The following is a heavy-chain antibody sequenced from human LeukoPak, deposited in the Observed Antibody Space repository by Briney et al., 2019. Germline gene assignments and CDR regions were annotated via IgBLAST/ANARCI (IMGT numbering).Heavy chain of an antibody. CDR2: MNPNRGDT. J-gene: IGHJ6*03. Sequence: ASVKVSCKASGYTFTRYDINWVRQATGQGLEWMGWMNPNRGDTGYAQKFQGRVTITRNTSISTAYMDLRSLRSDDTAVYYCARDLRYSSGWSASGMDVWGKGTTVTISS. D-gene: IGHD6-19*01. CDR3: ARDLRYSSGWSASGMDV. V-gene: IGHV1-8*03. CDR1: GYTFTRYD.